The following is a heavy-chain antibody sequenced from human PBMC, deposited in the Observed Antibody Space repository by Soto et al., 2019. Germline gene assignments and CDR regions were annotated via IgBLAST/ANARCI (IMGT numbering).Heavy chain of an antibody. CDR1: GYSFTSYW. V-gene: IGHV5-10-1*01. Sequence: GESLKISCKGSGYSFTSYWISWVRQMPGKGLEWMGRIDPSDSYTNYSPSFQGHVTISADKSISTAYLQWSSLKASDTAMYYCGRSPHSGVANTYGMDVSGQGTTVTVPS. J-gene: IGHJ6*02. CDR3: GRSPHSGVANTYGMDV. D-gene: IGHD3-3*01. CDR2: IDPSDSYT.